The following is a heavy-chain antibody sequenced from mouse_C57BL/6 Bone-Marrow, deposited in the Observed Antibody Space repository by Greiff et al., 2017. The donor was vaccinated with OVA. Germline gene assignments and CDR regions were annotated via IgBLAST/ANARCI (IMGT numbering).Heavy chain of an antibody. Sequence: VHVKQSVAELVRPGASVKLSCTASGFNIKNTYMHWVQQRPEQGLEWIGRIDPANDSTKYAPKFQGQATMTADTSSNTAYLQLSSLSSEDTAVYCCARGNFGSSFYAMDYWGQGTSVTVSS. CDR2: IDPANDST. V-gene: IGHV14-3*01. D-gene: IGHD1-1*01. CDR3: ARGNFGSSFYAMDY. J-gene: IGHJ4*01. CDR1: GFNIKNTY.